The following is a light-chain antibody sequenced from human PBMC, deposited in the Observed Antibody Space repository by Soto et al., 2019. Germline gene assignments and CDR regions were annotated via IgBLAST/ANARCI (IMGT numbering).Light chain of an antibody. V-gene: IGKV1-12*01. CDR3: QQTSSFPLT. J-gene: IGKJ4*01. CDR2: AAS. CDR1: QGITSW. Sequence: DIQMTQSPSSVSASVGDSLTITCRASQGITSWLAWYQHKPGRAPKLLIYAASRLQSGVPSRFSGSGSGTDFTLTISSLQPEDFGTYYCQQTSSFPLTLGVGTKVEIK.